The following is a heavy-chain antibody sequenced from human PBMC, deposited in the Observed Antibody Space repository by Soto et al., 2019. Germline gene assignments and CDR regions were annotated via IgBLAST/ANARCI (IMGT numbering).Heavy chain of an antibody. CDR3: ARDAGDYDSSGYFDY. CDR1: GGTFSSYT. J-gene: IGHJ4*02. V-gene: IGHV1-69*08. CDR2: IIPILGIA. D-gene: IGHD3-22*01. Sequence: QVQLVQSGAEVKKPGSSVKVSCKASGGTFSSYTISWVRQAPGQGLEWMGRIIPILGIANYAQKFQGRVTITADKSTSTAYMELSSLRSEDTAVYYCARDAGDYDSSGYFDYWGQGTLVTVSS.